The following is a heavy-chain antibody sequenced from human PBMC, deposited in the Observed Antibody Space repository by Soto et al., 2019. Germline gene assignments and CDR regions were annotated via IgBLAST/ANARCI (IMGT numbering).Heavy chain of an antibody. D-gene: IGHD6-19*01. CDR3: ARGKRRGGSSGWSL. CDR1: GESFSGYCGPFSGYY. V-gene: IGHV4-34*01. Sequence: PSETLSLTGAVHGESFSGYCGPFSGYYWSWIRQTPGKGLEWIGEINHRGGTNYKPSPKSRVTISVDTSKNQFSLNLNSVTAADKAVYYCARGKRRGGSSGWSLWGQGTLVTVSS. J-gene: IGHJ4*02. CDR2: INHRGGT.